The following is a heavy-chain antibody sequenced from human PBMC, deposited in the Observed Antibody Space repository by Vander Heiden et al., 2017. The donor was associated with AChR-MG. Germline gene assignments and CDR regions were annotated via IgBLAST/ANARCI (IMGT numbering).Heavy chain of an antibody. D-gene: IGHD5-12*01. Sequence: QVQLQQWVAGLLKPSETLSLTCAVYGGSFSGYYRSWIRQPPGKGLEWIGESNHSGSTNYNPSLKSRVTISVDTSKNQFSLKLSSVTAADTAVYYCARVVAGKKDDYWGQGTLVTVSS. CDR2: SNHSGST. CDR3: ARVVAGKKDDY. J-gene: IGHJ4*02. CDR1: GGSFSGYY. V-gene: IGHV4-34*01.